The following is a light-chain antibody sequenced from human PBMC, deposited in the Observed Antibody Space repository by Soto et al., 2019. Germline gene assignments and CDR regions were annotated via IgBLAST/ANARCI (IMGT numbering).Light chain of an antibody. CDR1: SSDVGGYNY. J-gene: IGLJ2*01. CDR2: EVS. CDR3: SSYAGSNTV. Sequence: QSVLTQPPSASGSPGQSVTISCTGTSSDVGGYNYVSWYQQHPGKAPQLMIYEVSKRPSGVPDRFSGSKSGNTASLTVSGLQAEDEADYYCSSYAGSNTVFGGGTKVTVL. V-gene: IGLV2-8*01.